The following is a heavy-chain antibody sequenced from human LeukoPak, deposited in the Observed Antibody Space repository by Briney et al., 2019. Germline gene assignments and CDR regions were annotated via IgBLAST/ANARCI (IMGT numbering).Heavy chain of an antibody. CDR1: GGSISSYY. D-gene: IGHD3-10*01. CDR2: IYYRGST. Sequence: TSSETLSLTCTVSGGSISSYYWSWIRQPPGKGLEGSGYIYYRGSTNYNPSLKSRATISVDTSKNHFSLTLSSVTAADTAVYYCARVLYDSGTYSYSDYWGQGTLVTVSS. J-gene: IGHJ4*02. V-gene: IGHV4-59*01. CDR3: ARVLYDSGTYSYSDY.